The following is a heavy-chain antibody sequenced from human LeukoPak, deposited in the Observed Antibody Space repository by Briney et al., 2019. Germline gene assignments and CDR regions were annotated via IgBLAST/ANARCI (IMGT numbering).Heavy chain of an antibody. Sequence: GGSLRLSCAASGFTFSRYWMTWVRQGPGKGLEWVANIKQDGSEKSYVDSLKGRFTISRDNAKNSLYLQMNSLRAEDTAVYYCARDRDIVVVPAEDAFDIWGQGTMVTVSS. V-gene: IGHV3-7*05. CDR1: GFTFSRYW. D-gene: IGHD2-2*01. J-gene: IGHJ3*02. CDR3: ARDRDIVVVPAEDAFDI. CDR2: IKQDGSEK.